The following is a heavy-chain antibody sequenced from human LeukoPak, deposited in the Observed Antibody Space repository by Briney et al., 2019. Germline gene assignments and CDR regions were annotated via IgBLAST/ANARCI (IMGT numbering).Heavy chain of an antibody. D-gene: IGHD3-10*01. CDR2: ISAYNGNT. J-gene: IGHJ4*02. CDR3: ARRTYGSGSPVDDY. CDR1: GYTFTSYG. V-gene: IGHV1-18*01. Sequence: GASVKVSCKASGYTFTSYGISWVRQAPGQGLEWMGWISAYNGNTNYAQKLQGRVTMTTDTSTSTAYMELRSLRSDDTAVCYCARRTYGSGSPVDDYWGQGTLVTVSS.